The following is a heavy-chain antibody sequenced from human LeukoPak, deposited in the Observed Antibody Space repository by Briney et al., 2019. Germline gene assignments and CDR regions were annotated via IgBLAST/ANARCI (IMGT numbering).Heavy chain of an antibody. CDR1: GGSISSGSYY. J-gene: IGHJ6*03. CDR3: ARGNTPYCSSTSWYIEGPGNYYYYYYMDV. D-gene: IGHD2-2*02. CDR2: IYTSGST. V-gene: IGHV4-61*02. Sequence: PSETLSLTCTVSGGSISSGSYYWSWIRQPAGKGLEWIGRIYTSGSTNYNPSLKSRVTISVDTSKNQFSLKLSSVTAADTAVYYCARGNTPYCSSTSWYIEGPGNYYYYYYMDVWGKGTTVTVSS.